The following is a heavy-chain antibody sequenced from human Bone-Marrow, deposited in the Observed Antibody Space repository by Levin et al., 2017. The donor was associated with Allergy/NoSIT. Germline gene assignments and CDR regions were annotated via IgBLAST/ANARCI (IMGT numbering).Heavy chain of an antibody. D-gene: IGHD3-16*01. CDR2: IYWNDDK. V-gene: IGHV2-5*01. Sequence: SLTTYGVGVGWIRQPPGKALEWLALIYWNDDKRYNPSLKSRLTITKDTSKNQVVLTMTSMEPVDTATYFCARRGFPNNWFDPWGQGTLVTVSS. CDR1: SLTTYGVG. J-gene: IGHJ5*02. CDR3: ARRGFPNNWFDP.